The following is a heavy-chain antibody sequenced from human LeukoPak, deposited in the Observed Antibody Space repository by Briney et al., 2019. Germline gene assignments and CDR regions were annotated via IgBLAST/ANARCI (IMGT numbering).Heavy chain of an antibody. Sequence: PSETLSLTCAVYGGSFSGYYWGWIRQSPGKGLEWIGEITHSGSTNYSPSLRSRVAMSVDTSNNQFSLTLNSVSAADTAVYYCARGTYNYDQYYFDDWGQGSLVTVSP. J-gene: IGHJ4*02. D-gene: IGHD3-22*01. CDR1: GGSFSGYY. CDR2: ITHSGST. V-gene: IGHV4-34*01. CDR3: ARGTYNYDQYYFDD.